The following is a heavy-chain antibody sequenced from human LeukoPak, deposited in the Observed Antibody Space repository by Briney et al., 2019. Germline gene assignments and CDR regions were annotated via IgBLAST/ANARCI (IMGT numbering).Heavy chain of an antibody. D-gene: IGHD3-22*01. CDR3: ARLSQTPVWYDSSTYYYLGY. J-gene: IGHJ4*02. CDR2: MNPNTGNT. CDR1: GYTFSSYE. V-gene: IGHV1-8*01. Sequence: ASVKVSCKASGYTFSSYEINWVRQAAGQGLEWMGWMNPNTGNTGYTQKFQSRVTMTRDTTISTAYMELSSLRSEDTAVYYCARLSQTPVWYDSSTYYYLGYWGQGTLVTVSS.